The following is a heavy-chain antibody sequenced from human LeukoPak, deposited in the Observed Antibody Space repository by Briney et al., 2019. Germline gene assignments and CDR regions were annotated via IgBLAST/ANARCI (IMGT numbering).Heavy chain of an antibody. V-gene: IGHV3-21*01. CDR3: ASGTRAVGGWFTY. J-gene: IGHJ4*02. CDR1: GFTFSSYS. CDR2: ISSSSSYI. Sequence: GGSLRLSCAASGFTFSSYSMNWVRRAPGKGLEWVSSISSSSSYIYYADSVKGRFTISRDNAKNSLYLQMNSLRAEDTAVYYCASGTRAVGGWFTYWGQGTLVTVSS. D-gene: IGHD6-19*01.